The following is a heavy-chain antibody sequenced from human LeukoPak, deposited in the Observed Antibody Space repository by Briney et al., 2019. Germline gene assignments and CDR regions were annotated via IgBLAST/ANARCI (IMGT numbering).Heavy chain of an antibody. Sequence: SETLSLTCTVSGGSISSSSYYWGWIRQPPEKGLEWIGSIYYSGSTYYNPSLKSRVTISVDTSKNQFSLKLSSVTAADTAVYYCARHATVWFDYWGQGTLVTVSS. J-gene: IGHJ4*02. CDR1: GGSISSSSYY. D-gene: IGHD3-16*01. CDR2: IYYSGST. CDR3: ARHATVWFDY. V-gene: IGHV4-39*01.